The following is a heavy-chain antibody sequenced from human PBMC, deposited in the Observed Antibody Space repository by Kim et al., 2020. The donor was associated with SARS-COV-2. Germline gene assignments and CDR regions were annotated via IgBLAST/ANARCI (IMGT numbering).Heavy chain of an antibody. V-gene: IGHV3-49*03. J-gene: IGHJ6*02. CDR3: TLGAGSSWSNYYYGMDV. Sequence: GGSLRLSCTASGFTFGDYAMSWFRQAPGKGLEWVGFIRSKAYGGTTEYAASVKGRFTISRDDSKSIAYLQMNSLKTEDTAVYYCTLGAGSSWSNYYYGMDVWGQGTTVTVSS. D-gene: IGHD6-13*01. CDR2: IRSKAYGGTT. CDR1: GFTFGDYA.